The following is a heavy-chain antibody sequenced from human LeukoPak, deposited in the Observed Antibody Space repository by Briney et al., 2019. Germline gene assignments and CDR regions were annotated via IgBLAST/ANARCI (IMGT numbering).Heavy chain of an antibody. D-gene: IGHD5-18*01. V-gene: IGHV3-30*12. Sequence: GGSLRLSCAASGFSFSSYGMHWVRQAPGKGLEWVAFITYDGNIKYYADSVKGRFTISRDNVKNSLYLQMNSLRAEDTALYYCARERGYSSSAFDIWGQGTMVTVSS. CDR1: GFSFSSYG. CDR3: ARERGYSSSAFDI. CDR2: ITYDGNIK. J-gene: IGHJ3*02.